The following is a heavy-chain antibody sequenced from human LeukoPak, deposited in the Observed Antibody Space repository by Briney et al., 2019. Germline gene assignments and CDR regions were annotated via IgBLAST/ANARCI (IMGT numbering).Heavy chain of an antibody. Sequence: SETLSLTCAVYGGSFSGYYWSWIRQPPGKGLEWIGEINHSGSTNYNPSLKSRVTISVDTSKNQFSLKLCSVTAADTAVYYCARSLTLYYHSYFDYWGQGTLVTVSS. V-gene: IGHV4-34*01. CDR1: GGSFSGYY. CDR3: ARSLTLYYHSYFDY. J-gene: IGHJ4*02. D-gene: IGHD3-3*01. CDR2: INHSGST.